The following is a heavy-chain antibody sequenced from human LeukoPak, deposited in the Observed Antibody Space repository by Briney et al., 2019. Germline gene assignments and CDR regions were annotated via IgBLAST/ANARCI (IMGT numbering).Heavy chain of an antibody. CDR2: IYYSGST. J-gene: IGHJ5*02. CDR1: GGSISSGGYY. V-gene: IGHV4-31*03. CDR3: ASRPRYFDWTGFDP. D-gene: IGHD3-9*01. Sequence: SQTLSLTCTVSGGSISSGGYYRSWIRQHPGKGLEWIGYIYYSGSTYYNPSLKSRVTISVDTSKNQFSLKLSSVTAADTAVYYCASRPRYFDWTGFDPWGRGTLVTVSS.